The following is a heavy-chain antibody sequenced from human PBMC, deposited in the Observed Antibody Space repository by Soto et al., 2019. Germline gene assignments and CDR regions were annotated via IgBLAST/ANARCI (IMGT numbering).Heavy chain of an antibody. J-gene: IGHJ5*02. CDR2: IIPIFGTA. D-gene: IGHD2-21*02. CDR1: GGTFSSYA. Sequence: QVQLVQSGAEVKKPGSSVKVSCKASGGTFSSYAISCVRQAPGHGLEWMGGIIPIFGTANYAQKFQGRVTITADKSTSTAYMELSSLRAEDTAVYYCARDLAYCGGDCYGWFDPWGQGTLVTVSS. CDR3: ARDLAYCGGDCYGWFDP. V-gene: IGHV1-69*06.